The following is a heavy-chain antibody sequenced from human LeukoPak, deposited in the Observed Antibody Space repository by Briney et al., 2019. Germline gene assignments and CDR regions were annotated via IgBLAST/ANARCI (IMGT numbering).Heavy chain of an antibody. CDR1: GGTFSRYA. CDR2: ISGYNGNT. D-gene: IGHD3-22*01. V-gene: IGHV1-18*01. J-gene: IGHJ4*02. Sequence: ASVKVSCKASGGTFSRYAISWVRQAPGQGLEWMGWISGYNGNTNFAQKLQGRVSMTTDTSTYTSDMELRSLRSDDTAVYYCARSLGDSSGYYPLPFDYWGQGTLVIVSS. CDR3: ARSLGDSSGYYPLPFDY.